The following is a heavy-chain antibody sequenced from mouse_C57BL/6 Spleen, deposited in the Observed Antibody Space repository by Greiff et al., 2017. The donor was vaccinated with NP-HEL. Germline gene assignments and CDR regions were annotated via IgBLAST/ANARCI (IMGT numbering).Heavy chain of an antibody. CDR1: GFNIKDDY. V-gene: IGHV14-4*01. Sequence: EVKLVESGAELVRPGASVKLSCTASGFNIKDDYMHWVKQRPEQGLEWIGWIDPENGDTEYASKFQGKATITADTSSNTAYLQLSSLTSEDTAVYYCTTWLTGTKAMDYWGQGTSVTVSS. CDR3: TTWLTGTKAMDY. J-gene: IGHJ4*01. CDR2: IDPENGDT. D-gene: IGHD4-1*01.